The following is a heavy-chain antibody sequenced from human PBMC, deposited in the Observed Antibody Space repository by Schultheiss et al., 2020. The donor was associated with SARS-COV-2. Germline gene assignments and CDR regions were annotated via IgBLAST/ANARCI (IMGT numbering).Heavy chain of an antibody. V-gene: IGHV3-23*01. J-gene: IGHJ4*02. CDR1: GFTFSSYA. CDR3: AKVAGGGDYFDY. CDR2: ISSSSSTI. D-gene: IGHD3-16*01. Sequence: GGSLRLSCAASGFTFSSYAMSWVRQAPGKGLEWVSYISSSSSTIYYADSVKGRFTISRDNSKNTLYLQMNSLRAEDTAVYYCAKVAGGGDYFDYWGQGTLVTVSS.